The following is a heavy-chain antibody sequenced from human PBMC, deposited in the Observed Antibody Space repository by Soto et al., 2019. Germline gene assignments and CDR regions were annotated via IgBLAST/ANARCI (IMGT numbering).Heavy chain of an antibody. CDR3: ARAPGSGYCSSTSCYLSPNWFDP. D-gene: IGHD2-2*01. J-gene: IGHJ5*02. V-gene: IGHV1-18*01. CDR2: ISAYNGNT. Sequence: GASVKFSCKASGYTFTSYGISWVRQAPGQGLDWMGWISAYNGNTNYAQKLQGRVTMTTDTSTSTAYMELRSLRSDDTAVYYCARAPGSGYCSSTSCYLSPNWFDPWGQGTLVTVSS. CDR1: GYTFTSYG.